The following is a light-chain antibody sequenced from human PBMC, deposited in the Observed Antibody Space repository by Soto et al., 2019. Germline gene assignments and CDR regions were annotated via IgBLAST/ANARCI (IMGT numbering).Light chain of an antibody. J-gene: IGKJ2*01. V-gene: IGKV1-9*01. CDR2: AAS. CDR3: QQVTGYPHT. CDR1: QAINSH. Sequence: DIQLTQSPSFLSASVGDRVTITCRASQAINSHLAWYQQLPGKGPKLLIYAASTLQSGVPSRFSGSGFGTDFTLAISSLQPEDFATYYCQQVTGYPHTFAQGTKLEIK.